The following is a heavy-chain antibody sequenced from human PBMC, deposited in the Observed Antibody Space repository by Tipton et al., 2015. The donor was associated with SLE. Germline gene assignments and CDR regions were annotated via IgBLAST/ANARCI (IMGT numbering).Heavy chain of an antibody. CDR2: IKNKDNGEMT. CDR1: GFTFNKAW. Sequence: SLRLSCGGFGFTFNKAWMNWVRQTPEKGLEWVARIKNKDNGEMTDYSPSVKGRITISRDDSKNTLYLQMNNLRSEDTAVYYCTTDAGEYGDFLRIWGHGTLVTVSS. CDR3: TTDAGEYGDFLRI. D-gene: IGHD2-21*02. V-gene: IGHV3-15*01. J-gene: IGHJ4*01.